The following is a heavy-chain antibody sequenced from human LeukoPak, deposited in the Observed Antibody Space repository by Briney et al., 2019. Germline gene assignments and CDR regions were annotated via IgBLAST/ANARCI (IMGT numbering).Heavy chain of an antibody. CDR1: GFTFSSFA. J-gene: IGHJ3*02. D-gene: IGHD5-18*01. V-gene: IGHV3-30*18. CDR2: ISYDGSNK. CDR3: AKAPARGYSYGIDAFDI. Sequence: GGSLRLSCAASGFTFSSFAMHWVRQAPGKGLEWVAVISYDGSNKYYADSVKGRFTISRDNSKNTLYLQMNSLRAEDTAVYYCAKAPARGYSYGIDAFDIWGQGTMVTVSS.